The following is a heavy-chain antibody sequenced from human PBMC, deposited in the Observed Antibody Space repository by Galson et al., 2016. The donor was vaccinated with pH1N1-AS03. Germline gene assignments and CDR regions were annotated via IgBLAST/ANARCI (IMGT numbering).Heavy chain of an antibody. CDR1: EYTFSTYW. J-gene: IGHJ4*02. CDR3: VRTKATRKGWTPFDY. Sequence: QSGAEVKKPGESLKISCKASEYTFSTYWIAWVRQMPGKGLQWMGIIFPGDSDTTYAPSFQGQVTISADRSITTVYLQWDSLKATDTAIYYCVRTKATRKGWTPFDYWGQGTLVTVSS. V-gene: IGHV5-51*01. CDR2: IFPGDSDT. D-gene: IGHD1-14*01.